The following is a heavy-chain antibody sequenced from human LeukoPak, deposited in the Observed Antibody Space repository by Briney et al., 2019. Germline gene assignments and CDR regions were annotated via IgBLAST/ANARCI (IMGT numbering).Heavy chain of an antibody. J-gene: IGHJ4*02. Sequence: GASVKVSCKASGGTFSSYAISWVQQAPGQGLEWMGWISGYNGNTKYAQNLQDRVTMTTDTSTSTAYMELRSLRSDETAVYYCARDYGVLTGYHPFDYWGQGTLVTVSS. V-gene: IGHV1-18*01. CDR3: ARDYGVLTGYHPFDY. D-gene: IGHD3-9*01. CDR2: ISGYNGNT. CDR1: GGTFSSYA.